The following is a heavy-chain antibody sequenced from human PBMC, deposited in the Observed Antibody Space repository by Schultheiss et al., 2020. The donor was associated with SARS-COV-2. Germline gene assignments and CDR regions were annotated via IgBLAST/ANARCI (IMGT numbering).Heavy chain of an antibody. Sequence: GGSLRLSCAASGFTFSGSAMHWVRQAPGKGLEWVGCIKSKANGGTTDYAAPVKGRFTILRDDSKNTLYLQMNSLKTEDTAVYYCTTDDYYDSSGYYLIDYWGQGTLVTVSS. CDR2: IKSKANGGTT. J-gene: IGHJ4*02. CDR3: TTDDYYDSSGYYLIDY. D-gene: IGHD3-22*01. CDR1: GFTFSGSA. V-gene: IGHV3-15*03.